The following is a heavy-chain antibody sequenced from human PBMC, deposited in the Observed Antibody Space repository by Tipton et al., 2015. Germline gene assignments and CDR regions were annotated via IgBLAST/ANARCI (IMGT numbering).Heavy chain of an antibody. V-gene: IGHV4-38-2*02. CDR3: ARDLEHGMDV. Sequence: GLVKPSETMSLTCDVSGYSINNDYYWGWIRQPPGRGLEWIGYIYHSASSNYNPSLKSRVTISLDTSKNQVSLKLSSVTAADTAVYYCARDLEHGMDVWGHGTTVTVSS. J-gene: IGHJ6*02. CDR2: IYHSASS. D-gene: IGHD5-24*01. CDR1: GYSINNDYY.